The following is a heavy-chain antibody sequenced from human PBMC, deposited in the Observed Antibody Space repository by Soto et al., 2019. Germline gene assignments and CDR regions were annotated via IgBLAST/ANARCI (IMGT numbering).Heavy chain of an antibody. CDR2: IYHSGST. CDR1: GGSISSSNW. CDR3: ARDPGYSSSWYDWFDP. D-gene: IGHD6-13*01. V-gene: IGHV4-4*02. J-gene: IGHJ5*02. Sequence: SETLSLTCAVSGGSISSSNWWSWVRQPPGKGLEWIGEIYHSGSTNYNPSLKSRVTISVDKSKNQFSLKLSSVTAADTAVYYCARDPGYSSSWYDWFDPWGQGTLVTVSS.